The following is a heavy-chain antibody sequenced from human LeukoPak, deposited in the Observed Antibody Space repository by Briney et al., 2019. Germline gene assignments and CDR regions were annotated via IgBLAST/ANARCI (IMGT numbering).Heavy chain of an antibody. CDR2: INGSSSGSTSII. CDR3: ARDFWSGYYTED. CDR1: GIIFSTYA. Sequence: GGSLRLSCEFSGIIFSTYAMNWVRQAPGKGLEWISYINGSSSGSTSIIHYADSVKGRFTISRDNAKNSLHLQMDSLSAEDTAVYYCARDFWSGYYTEDWGQGALVIVSS. J-gene: IGHJ4*02. D-gene: IGHD3-3*01. V-gene: IGHV3-48*04.